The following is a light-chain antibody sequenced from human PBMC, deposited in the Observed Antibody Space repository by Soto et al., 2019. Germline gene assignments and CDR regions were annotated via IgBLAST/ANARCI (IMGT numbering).Light chain of an antibody. CDR2: GNN. CDR3: QSYDSSLGGSRI. J-gene: IGLJ2*01. Sequence: QSVLTQPPSVSGAPGQRVTISCTGSSSNIGTGYYVHWYQQLPGTAPKLLIYGNNNRPSGVPDRFSGSKSGTSASLAITGLQAEDGADYYCQSYDSSLGGSRIFGGGTKLTVL. CDR1: SSNIGTGYY. V-gene: IGLV1-40*01.